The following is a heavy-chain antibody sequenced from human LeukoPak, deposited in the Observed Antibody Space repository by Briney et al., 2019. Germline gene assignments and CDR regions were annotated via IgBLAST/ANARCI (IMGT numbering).Heavy chain of an antibody. J-gene: IGHJ4*02. V-gene: IGHV3-48*03. CDR2: ISSSGSTI. D-gene: IGHD6-6*01. Sequence: GGSLRLSCGASGFTFRSYEMNWVRQAPGKGLEWVSYISSSGSTIYYADSVKGRFTISRDNAKNSLYLQMNSLRVEDMAVYYCAREASIVVRCSDYWGQGTLVTVS. CDR1: GFTFRSYE. CDR3: AREASIVVRCSDY.